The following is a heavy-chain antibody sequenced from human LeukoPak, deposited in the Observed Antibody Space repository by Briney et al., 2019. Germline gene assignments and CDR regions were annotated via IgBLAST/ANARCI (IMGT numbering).Heavy chain of an antibody. Sequence: GASVKVSCKASGYTFTGYYMHWVRQAPGQGLEWMGWISAYNGNTNYAQKLQGRVTMTTDTSTSTAYMELRSLRSDDTAVYYCARDDQIVVAGIVGYWGQGTLVTVSS. V-gene: IGHV1-18*04. D-gene: IGHD6-19*01. CDR1: GYTFTGYY. CDR3: ARDDQIVVAGIVGY. J-gene: IGHJ4*02. CDR2: ISAYNGNT.